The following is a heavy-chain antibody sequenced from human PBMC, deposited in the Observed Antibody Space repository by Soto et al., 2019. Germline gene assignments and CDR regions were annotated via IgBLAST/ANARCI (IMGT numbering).Heavy chain of an antibody. V-gene: IGHV1-58*01. CDR3: AADGAKGGGSWYDVRYYYYGMDV. D-gene: IGHD6-13*01. CDR1: GFTFSSSA. J-gene: IGHJ6*02. CDR2: IVVGSGNT. Sequence: SVKVSCKASGFTFSSSAVQWVRQARGQRLEWIGWIVVGSGNTNYAQKFQERVTITRDMSTSTAYMELSSLRSEDTAVYYCAADGAKGGGSWYDVRYYYYGMDVWGQGTTVTVSS.